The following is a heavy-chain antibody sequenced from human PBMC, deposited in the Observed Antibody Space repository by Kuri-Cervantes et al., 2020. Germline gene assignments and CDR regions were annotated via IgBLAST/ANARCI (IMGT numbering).Heavy chain of an antibody. Sequence: GESLKISCAASGFTVSRNYMSWVRQAPGKGLELVSVIYIGDSTYYADSVKGRFTISRDNAKNSLYLQMNSLRAEETAVYYCARPDYYYYYMDVWGKGTTVTVSS. D-gene: IGHD1-14*01. V-gene: IGHV3-53*01. CDR2: IYIGDST. J-gene: IGHJ6*03. CDR3: ARPDYYYYYMDV. CDR1: GFTVSRNY.